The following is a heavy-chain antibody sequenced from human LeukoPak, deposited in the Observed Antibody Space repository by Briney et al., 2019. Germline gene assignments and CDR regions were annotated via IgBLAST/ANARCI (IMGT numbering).Heavy chain of an antibody. D-gene: IGHD3-22*01. Sequence: GGSLRLSCAASGFTFSSYEMNWVRQAPGKGLEWVSYISGVGSVNNYADSVKGRFTISKDNAKNSLYLEMNSLRAEDTALYFCAREITYQHSSAYDYWGQGTRVTVSS. CDR2: ISGVGSVN. CDR3: AREITYQHSSAYDY. V-gene: IGHV3-48*03. CDR1: GFTFSSYE. J-gene: IGHJ4*02.